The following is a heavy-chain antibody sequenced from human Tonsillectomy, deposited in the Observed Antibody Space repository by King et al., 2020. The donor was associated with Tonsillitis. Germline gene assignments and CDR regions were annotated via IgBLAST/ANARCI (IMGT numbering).Heavy chain of an antibody. J-gene: IGHJ4*02. D-gene: IGHD6-19*01. CDR1: GGSISSSSYY. Sequence: LQLQESGPGLVKPSETLSLTCTVSGGSISSSSYYWGWIRQPPGKGLEWIGSIYYSGSTYCNPSLKSRITISVDTSKNQFSLKLSSVTAADTAVYYCARQTLDSSGWCSHQIDYWGQGTLVTVSS. CDR3: ARQTLDSSGWCSHQIDY. V-gene: IGHV4-39*01. CDR2: IYYSGST.